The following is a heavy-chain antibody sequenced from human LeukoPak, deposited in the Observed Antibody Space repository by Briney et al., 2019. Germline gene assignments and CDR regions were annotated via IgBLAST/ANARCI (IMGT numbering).Heavy chain of an antibody. J-gene: IGHJ4*02. CDR2: ISASGVRT. CDR3: AKDTWLGELLSYYFDY. D-gene: IGHD3-10*01. CDR1: GGSFSGYY. Sequence: QSSETLSLTCAVYGGSFSGYYWSWIRQPPGKGLEWVSSISASGVRTYYADSVRGRFTISRDNSKNTVYLQMTSLRAEDTAVYYCAKDTWLGELLSYYFDYWGQGTLVTVSS. V-gene: IGHV3-23*01.